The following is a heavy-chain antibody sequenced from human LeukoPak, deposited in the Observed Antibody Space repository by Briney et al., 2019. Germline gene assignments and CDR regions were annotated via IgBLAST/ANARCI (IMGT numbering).Heavy chain of an antibody. J-gene: IGHJ4*02. CDR1: GGSINSYY. D-gene: IGHD3-22*01. V-gene: IGHV4-59*01. CDR3: ARVYDSSGQRIIDY. CDR2: IYYSGRT. Sequence: SETLSLTCTVSGGSINSYYWSWIRQPPGKGLEWIAYIYYSGRTNYNPSLKSRVTISLDTSKNQFSLKLSSATAADTAVYYCARVYDSSGQRIIDYWGQGTLVTVSS.